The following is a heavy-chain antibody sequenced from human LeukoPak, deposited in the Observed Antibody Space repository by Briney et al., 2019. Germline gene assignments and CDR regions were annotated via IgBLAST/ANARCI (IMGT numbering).Heavy chain of an antibody. V-gene: IGHV4-34*01. CDR3: ARVRTLLRFLEWSGRRFDP. CDR2: INHSGST. Sequence: SETLSLTCAVYGGSFSGYYWSWIRQPPGKGLEWIGEINHSGSTNYNPSLKSRVTISVDTSKNQFSLKLSSVTAADTAVYYCARVRTLLRFLEWSGRRFDPWGQGTLVTVSS. J-gene: IGHJ5*02. D-gene: IGHD3-3*01. CDR1: GGSFSGYY.